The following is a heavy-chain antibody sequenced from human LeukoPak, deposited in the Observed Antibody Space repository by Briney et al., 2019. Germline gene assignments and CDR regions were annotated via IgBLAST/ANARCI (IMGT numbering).Heavy chain of an antibody. CDR2: IWYDGSNK. Sequence: GGSLRLSCAASGFTFSSYGMHWVRQAPGKGLEWVAVIWYDGSNKYYADSVKGRFTISRDNSKNTLCLQMNSLRAEDTAVYYCARGLDSSSWYFLDYYYYYMDVWGKGTTVTVSS. CDR1: GFTFSSYG. V-gene: IGHV3-33*01. J-gene: IGHJ6*03. D-gene: IGHD6-13*01. CDR3: ARGLDSSSWYFLDYYYYYMDV.